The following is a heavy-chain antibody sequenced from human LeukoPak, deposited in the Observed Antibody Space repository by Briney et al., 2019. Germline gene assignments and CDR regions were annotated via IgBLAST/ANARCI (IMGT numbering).Heavy chain of an antibody. CDR2: IRSKAYGGTT. Sequence: PGRSLRLSCTASGFTFGDYAMSWVRQAPGKGLECVGFIRSKAYGGTTKYAASVKGRFTISRDDSKSIAYLQMNSLKTEDTAVYYCTRILGAGDAFDIWGPGTMVTVSS. CDR1: GFTFGDYA. D-gene: IGHD1-26*01. J-gene: IGHJ3*02. CDR3: TRILGAGDAFDI. V-gene: IGHV3-49*04.